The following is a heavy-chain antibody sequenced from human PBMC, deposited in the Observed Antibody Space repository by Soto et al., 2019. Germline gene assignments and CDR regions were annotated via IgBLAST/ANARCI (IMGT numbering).Heavy chain of an antibody. Sequence: SGPTLVNPTQTLTLTCTFSGFSLSTSGVGVGWIRQPPGKALEWLALIYWDDDTRYSPSLKSRLTITKDTSKNQVVLTMTNMDTVDTATYSCAHRLGPDFWSGYGNWFDPWGQGTLVTVSS. D-gene: IGHD3-3*01. V-gene: IGHV2-5*02. CDR2: IYWDDDT. J-gene: IGHJ5*02. CDR1: GFSLSTSGVG. CDR3: AHRLGPDFWSGYGNWFDP.